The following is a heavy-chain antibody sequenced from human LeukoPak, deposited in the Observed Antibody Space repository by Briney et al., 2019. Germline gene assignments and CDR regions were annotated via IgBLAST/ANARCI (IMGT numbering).Heavy chain of an antibody. D-gene: IGHD1-14*01. J-gene: IGHJ3*02. V-gene: IGHV4-4*02. CDR2: IYYSGST. CDR1: GGSISSSNW. CDR3: ARDGTDSFRTNAFDI. Sequence: SETLSLTCAVSGGSISSSNWWSWVRQPPGKGLEWIGEIYYSGSTNYSPSLKSRVTISVDKSKNQFSLKLSSVTAADTAVYYCARDGTDSFRTNAFDIWGQGTMVTVSS.